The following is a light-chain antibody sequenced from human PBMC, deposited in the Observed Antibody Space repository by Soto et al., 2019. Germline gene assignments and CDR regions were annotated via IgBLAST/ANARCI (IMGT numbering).Light chain of an antibody. J-gene: IGKJ1*01. CDR2: EAA. CDR1: QYIHNY. CDR3: QQSNNYPWT. V-gene: IGKV1-5*03. Sequence: DIQMTQSPSTLSASVGDRVTITCRASQYIHNYLAWYQQKPGEAPKLLIYEAANLESGVPSRFSGSGTGTEFTHTIRSLQPDDFATYYCQQSNNYPWTFGQGTRVEI.